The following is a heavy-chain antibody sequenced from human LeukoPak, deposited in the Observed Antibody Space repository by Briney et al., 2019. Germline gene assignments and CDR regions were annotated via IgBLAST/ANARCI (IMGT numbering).Heavy chain of an antibody. J-gene: IGHJ5*02. D-gene: IGHD3-10*01. CDR1: GGSFSSYY. Sequence: SETLSLTCAVYGGSFSSYYWGWIRQPPGKGLVWIGSIYYSGSTYYNPSLKSRVTISVDTSKNQFSLKLSSVTAADTAVYHCARDLLLSSVFDPWGQGTLVTVSS. CDR2: IYYSGST. V-gene: IGHV4-39*07. CDR3: ARDLLLSSVFDP.